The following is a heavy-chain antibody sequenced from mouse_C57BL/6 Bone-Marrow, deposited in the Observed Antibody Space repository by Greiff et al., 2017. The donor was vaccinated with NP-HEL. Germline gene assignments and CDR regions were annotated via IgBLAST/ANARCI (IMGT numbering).Heavy chain of an antibody. CDR3: AREDSAWFAY. V-gene: IGHV1-69*01. Sequence: QVQLQQPGAELVMPGASVKLSCKASGYTFTSYWMHWVQQRPGQGLEWIGEIDPSDSYTNYNPKFNGKSTLTVDNSSSTAYMQLISLTSEDSSVYYCAREDSAWFAYWGQGTLVTVSA. CDR2: IDPSDSYT. CDR1: GYTFTSYW. J-gene: IGHJ3*01. D-gene: IGHD6-1*01.